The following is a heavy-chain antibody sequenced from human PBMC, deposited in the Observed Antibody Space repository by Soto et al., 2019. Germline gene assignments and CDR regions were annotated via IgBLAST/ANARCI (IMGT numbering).Heavy chain of an antibody. CDR3: ARDYYYYGMDV. CDR1: GGSISSSSYY. J-gene: IGHJ6*02. Sequence: SETLSLTCTVSGGSISSSSYYWGWIRQPPGKGLEWIGSIYYSGSTYYNPSLKSRVTISVDTSKNQFSLKLSSVTAADTAVYYCARDYYYYGMDVWGQGTTVTVSS. CDR2: IYYSGST. V-gene: IGHV4-39*01.